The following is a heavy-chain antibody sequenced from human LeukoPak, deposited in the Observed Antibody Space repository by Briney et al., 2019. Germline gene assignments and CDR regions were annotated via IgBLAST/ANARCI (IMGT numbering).Heavy chain of an antibody. Sequence: SQTLSLTCTVSGSSVSSDEYYWSWVRQHPGKGLEWIGYVYYSGSSYYIPSLESRVTMSVEVSKNQFSLELRSVTAADTAVYYCARVKVLRFLEWFLDFWGQGALVTVTS. CDR1: GSSVSSDEYY. V-gene: IGHV4-31*03. CDR2: VYYSGSS. CDR3: ARVKVLRFLEWFLDF. D-gene: IGHD3-3*01. J-gene: IGHJ4*02.